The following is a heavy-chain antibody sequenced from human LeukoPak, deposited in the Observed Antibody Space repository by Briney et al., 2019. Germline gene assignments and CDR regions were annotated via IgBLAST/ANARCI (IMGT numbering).Heavy chain of an antibody. Sequence: ASVKVSCKASEYTFTGYYMHWVRQAPGQGLEWMGWINPNSGGTNYAQKFQGRVTMTRDTSISTAYMELSRLRSDDTAVYYCARGGEQWLAARYYFDYWGQGTLVTVSS. CDR1: EYTFTGYY. D-gene: IGHD6-19*01. CDR2: INPNSGGT. CDR3: ARGGEQWLAARYYFDY. V-gene: IGHV1-2*02. J-gene: IGHJ4*02.